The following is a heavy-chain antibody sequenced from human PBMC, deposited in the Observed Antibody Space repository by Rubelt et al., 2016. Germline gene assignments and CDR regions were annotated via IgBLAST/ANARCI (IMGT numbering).Heavy chain of an antibody. V-gene: IGHV1-24*01. J-gene: IGHJ4*02. Sequence: HWVRQAPGKGLEWMGGFDPEDGEKIYAQKFQGRVTMTEDTSTDTAYLELSSLRSEDTAGYYCATDSGGGYYLGYWGQGTLVTVSS. D-gene: IGHD2-15*01. CDR3: ATDSGGGYYLGY. CDR2: FDPEDGEK.